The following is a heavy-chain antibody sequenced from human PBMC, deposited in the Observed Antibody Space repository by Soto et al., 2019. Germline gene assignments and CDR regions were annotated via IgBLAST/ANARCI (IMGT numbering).Heavy chain of an antibody. CDR1: GFTFSSYA. D-gene: IGHD2-15*01. Sequence: ESGGGLVQPEGSLRLSCAASGFTFSSYAMGWVRQGPGKGLEWVAVVSIGGSTHYADSVRGRFTISRDNSKNTLSLQMNSLTVEDTAVYFCAKRRGAGGHFDYWGQGALVTVSS. CDR3: AKRRGAGGHFDY. J-gene: IGHJ4*02. CDR2: VSIGGST. V-gene: IGHV3-23*01.